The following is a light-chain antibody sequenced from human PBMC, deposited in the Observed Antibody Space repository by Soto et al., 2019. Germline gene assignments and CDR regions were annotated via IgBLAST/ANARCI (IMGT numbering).Light chain of an antibody. V-gene: IGKV1-12*01. Sequence: DIQMTQSPSSVSASVGDRVTITCRASQDISTWLAWYQQKPGIAPKLLIYPASNLQSGVPSRFSGSGSGADFTLTISSLQPEDFATYYCQQAYSFPPTFGQGTKVEIK. CDR2: PAS. J-gene: IGKJ1*01. CDR3: QQAYSFPPT. CDR1: QDISTW.